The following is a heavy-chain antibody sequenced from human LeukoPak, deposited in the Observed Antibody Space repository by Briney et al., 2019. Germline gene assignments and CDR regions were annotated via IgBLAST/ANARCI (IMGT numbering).Heavy chain of an antibody. J-gene: IGHJ4*02. V-gene: IGHV1-18*04. CDR3: GRGERVTMIVV. CDR2: ISAYNGNT. D-gene: IGHD3-22*01. Sequence: ASVKVSCKASGYTFTGYYMHWVRQAPGQGLEWMGWISAYNGNTNYAQKLQGRVTMTTDTSTSTAYMELRSLRSDDTAVYYCGRGERVTMIVVWDQGTLVTVSS. CDR1: GYTFTGYY.